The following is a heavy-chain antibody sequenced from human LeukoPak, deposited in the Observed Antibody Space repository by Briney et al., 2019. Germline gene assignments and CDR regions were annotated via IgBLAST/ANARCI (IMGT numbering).Heavy chain of an antibody. CDR3: ARGRSYGFDFDS. D-gene: IGHD5-18*01. CDR1: GVSINTCCYY. Sequence: SETLSLTRDVSGVSINTCCYYWTWIRQPPGKGLEGIGYKYYSGSTRYNSSLRSRLTISLDSSKNQFSLRLTSVTAADTAVYYCARGRSYGFDFDSWGPGTLVIVSS. V-gene: IGHV4-61*01. CDR2: KYYSGST. J-gene: IGHJ4*02.